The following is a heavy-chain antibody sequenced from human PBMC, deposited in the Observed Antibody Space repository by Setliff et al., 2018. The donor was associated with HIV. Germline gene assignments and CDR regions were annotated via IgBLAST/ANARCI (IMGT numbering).Heavy chain of an antibody. V-gene: IGHV3-11*04. D-gene: IGHD5-18*01. CDR3: ARDSYGLDY. CDR1: GFTFSDYY. CDR2: ISSSSTI. Sequence: GGSLRLSCAASGFTFSDYYMNWVRQAPGKGLEWVSSISSSSTIYYADSVKGRFTISRDNAKNSLYRQMNSLRAEDTAVYYCARDSYGLDYWGQGTLVTVSS. J-gene: IGHJ4*02.